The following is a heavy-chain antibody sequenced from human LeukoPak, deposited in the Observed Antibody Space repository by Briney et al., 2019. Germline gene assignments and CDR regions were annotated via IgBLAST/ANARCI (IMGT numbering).Heavy chain of an antibody. V-gene: IGHV3-23*01. J-gene: IGHJ4*02. D-gene: IGHD7-27*01. CDR3: AKDLGPYYFDY. Sequence: GGSLRHSCAASGFTFSNYAMSWVRQAPGKGLEWVSAISGGGVSTYYADSVKGRFTISRDNSKNTLYLQMNSLRAEDTAVYYCAKDLGPYYFDYWGQGTLVTVSS. CDR1: GFTFSNYA. CDR2: ISGGGVST.